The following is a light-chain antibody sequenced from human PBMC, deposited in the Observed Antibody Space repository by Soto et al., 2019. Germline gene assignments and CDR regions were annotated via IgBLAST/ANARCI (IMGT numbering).Light chain of an antibody. CDR3: QQYNDWPKT. Sequence: EIVMTQSPATLSVPPGERATLSCRASQSVSSNLAWYQQKPGQAPRLLTYGASTRATGIPARFSGSGSGTEFTLTISSLQSEDFAVYYCQQYNDWPKTFGQGTKLEIK. CDR2: GAS. V-gene: IGKV3-15*01. J-gene: IGKJ2*01. CDR1: QSVSSN.